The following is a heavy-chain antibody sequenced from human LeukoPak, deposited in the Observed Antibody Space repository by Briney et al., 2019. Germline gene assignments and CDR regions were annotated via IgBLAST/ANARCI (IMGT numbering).Heavy chain of an antibody. CDR2: IIPIFGTA. D-gene: IGHD3-3*01. CDR3: ASRRITIFGVVMDV. CDR1: GGTLSSYA. V-gene: IGHV1-69*13. J-gene: IGHJ6*04. Sequence: GASVKVSCKASGGTLSSYAISWVRQAPGQGLEWMGGIIPIFGTANYAQKFQGRVTITADESTRTAYMELSSLRSEDTAAYYCASRRITIFGVVMDVWGKGTTVTVSS.